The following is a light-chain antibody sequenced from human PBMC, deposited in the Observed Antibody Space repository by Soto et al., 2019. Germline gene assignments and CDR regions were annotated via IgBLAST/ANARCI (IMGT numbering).Light chain of an antibody. V-gene: IGKV3-15*01. CDR1: QRLVSN. Sequence: EVVLTPSPPTTAISARVSATHSCKPRQRLVSNLAWYQQKPGQAPRLLIYGASTRATGIPARFSGSGSGTEFTLTFRCLQSEDFAVYYCRQYNNWRTFGQGTKVDIK. CDR2: GAS. J-gene: IGKJ1*01. CDR3: RQYNNWRT.